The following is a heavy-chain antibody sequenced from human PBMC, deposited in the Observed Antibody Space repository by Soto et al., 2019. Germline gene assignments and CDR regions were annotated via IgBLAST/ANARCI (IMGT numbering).Heavy chain of an antibody. V-gene: IGHV2-5*02. Sequence: QITLNESGPTVVKPAETLTLTCTFSGFSLTTSGVGVGWIRQSPGKAPEWLALIYWDYDKRYSSSLKSRLTINKDTSKNQVVLTMASVDPADTATYYCAHRILRTVFGLVTTTAIYFDFWGQGTPVVVSS. D-gene: IGHD3-3*01. CDR3: AHRILRTVFGLVTTTAIYFDF. CDR2: IYWDYDK. J-gene: IGHJ4*02. CDR1: GFSLTTSGVG.